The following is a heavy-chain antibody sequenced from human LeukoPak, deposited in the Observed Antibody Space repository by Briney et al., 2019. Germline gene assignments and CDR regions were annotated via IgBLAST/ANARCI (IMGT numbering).Heavy chain of an antibody. V-gene: IGHV4-34*01. J-gene: IGHJ5*02. CDR1: GGSFSGYY. CDR2: INHSGST. Sequence: SETLSLTCAVYGGSFSGYYWSWIRQPPGKGLEWIGEINHSGSTNYNPSLKSRVTISVDTSKSQFSLKLSSVTAADTAVYYCTRYSTVSGWFDPWGQRTLVTVDS. D-gene: IGHD6-13*01. CDR3: TRYSTVSGWFDP.